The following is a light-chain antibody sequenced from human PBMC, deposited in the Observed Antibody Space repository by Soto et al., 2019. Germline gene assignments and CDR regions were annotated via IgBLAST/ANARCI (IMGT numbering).Light chain of an antibody. J-gene: IGKJ2*01. CDR1: QSVSSN. Sequence: EIVMTQSPATLSVSPGERATLSCRASQSVSSNLAWYQQKPGQAPRLLFYGASTRATDIPARFSGSGSGTDFTLTISSLQSEDFAVYYCQQSNNWRYTFGQGTKLEIK. CDR2: GAS. CDR3: QQSNNWRYT. V-gene: IGKV3-15*01.